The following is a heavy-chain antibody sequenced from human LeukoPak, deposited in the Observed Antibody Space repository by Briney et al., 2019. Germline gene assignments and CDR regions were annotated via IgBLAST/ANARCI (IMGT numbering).Heavy chain of an antibody. CDR2: INPNSGGT. Sequence: EASVKVSCKASGYTFTGYYMHWVRQAPGQGLEWMGWINPNSGGTNYAQKFQGRVTMTRDTSISTAYMELSRLRSDDTAVYYCARDRDDIVVVPAAQFDYWGQGTLVTVSS. D-gene: IGHD2-2*01. CDR1: GYTFTGYY. CDR3: ARDRDDIVVVPAAQFDY. V-gene: IGHV1-2*02. J-gene: IGHJ4*02.